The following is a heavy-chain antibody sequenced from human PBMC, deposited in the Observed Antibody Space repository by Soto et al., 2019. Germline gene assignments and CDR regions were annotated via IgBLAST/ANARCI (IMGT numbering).Heavy chain of an antibody. CDR3: AYTYSSSSSYFDY. CDR2: IIPIFGTA. CDR1: GGTFSSYA. D-gene: IGHD6-6*01. V-gene: IGHV1-69*13. Sequence: GASVKVSCKASGGTFSSYAISWVRQAPGQGLEWMGGIIPIFGTANYAQKFQGRVTITADESTSTAYMELSSLRSEDTAVYYCAYTYSSSSSYFDYWGQGTLVTVSS. J-gene: IGHJ4*02.